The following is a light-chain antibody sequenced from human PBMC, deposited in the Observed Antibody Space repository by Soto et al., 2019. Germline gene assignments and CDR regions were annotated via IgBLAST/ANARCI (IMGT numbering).Light chain of an antibody. J-gene: IGKJ1*01. Sequence: DIQMTQSPSTLSASVGDRVTITCRASQTISTWLAWYQQKPGKAPKLLIYDASSLESGVPSRFSGSGSGTEFTLTISSLQPDDLATYYCQQYNSYSTWTFGQGTKVDIK. CDR1: QTISTW. CDR2: DAS. CDR3: QQYNSYSTWT. V-gene: IGKV1-5*01.